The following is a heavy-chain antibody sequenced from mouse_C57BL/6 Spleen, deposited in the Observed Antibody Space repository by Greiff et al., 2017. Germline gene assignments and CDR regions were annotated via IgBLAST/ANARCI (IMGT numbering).Heavy chain of an antibody. CDR3: ARCNSGIHYAMDY. V-gene: IGHV1-56*01. CDR2: IFPGSGST. D-gene: IGHD1-1*02. Sequence: QVQLKESGPELVRPGASVKISCKAPGYTFTSHCMQWVRQRPGQGLEWIGEIFPGSGSTYYNEKFKGKATLTVDTSSSTAYMQLSSLTSEDSAVYFCARCNSGIHYAMDYWGQGTSVTVSS. CDR1: GYTFTSHC. J-gene: IGHJ4*01.